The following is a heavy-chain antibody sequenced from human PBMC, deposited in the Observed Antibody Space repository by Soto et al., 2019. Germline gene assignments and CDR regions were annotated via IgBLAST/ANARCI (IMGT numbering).Heavy chain of an antibody. CDR3: TRSPRSITGTTKSGAQNDY. V-gene: IGHV3-21*01. CDR2: ISGDSAYI. J-gene: IGHJ4*02. CDR1: GFTFSPYT. D-gene: IGHD1-7*01. Sequence: EVQLVESGGGLVKPGGSLRLSCAASGFTFSPYTMTWVRQAPGKGLQWVSSISGDSAYIYYADSVKGRFTVSRDNAENSFYLQLSSLRAEDTAIYYCTRSPRSITGTTKSGAQNDYWGQGTLVTVSS.